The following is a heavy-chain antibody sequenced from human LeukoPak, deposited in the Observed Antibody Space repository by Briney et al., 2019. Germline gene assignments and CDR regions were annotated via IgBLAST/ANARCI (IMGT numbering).Heavy chain of an antibody. D-gene: IGHD3-10*01. CDR1: GFTFSSYW. Sequence: GGSLRLSCAASGFTFSSYWMHWVRHAPGKGLVWVSRINSDGSSTSYADSVKGRFTISRDNAKNTLYLQMNSLRAEDTAVYYCARAPFYYYGSGTHDYWGQGTLVTVSS. CDR2: INSDGSST. CDR3: ARAPFYYYGSGTHDY. V-gene: IGHV3-74*01. J-gene: IGHJ4*02.